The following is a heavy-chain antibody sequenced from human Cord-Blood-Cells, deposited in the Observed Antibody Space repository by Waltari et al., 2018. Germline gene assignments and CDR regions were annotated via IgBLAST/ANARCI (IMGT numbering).Heavy chain of an antibody. V-gene: IGHV1-18*01. CDR2: ISAYNGNT. CDR1: GYTFTSYG. Sequence: QVQLVQSGAEVKKPGASVKVSCKASGYTFTSYGIRWVRQAPGQGIEWMGWISAYNGNTNYAQKLQGRVTMTTDTSTSTAYMELRSLRSDDTAVYYCARVPGGGSSWYYYYYGMDVWGQGTTVTVSS. CDR3: ARVPGGGSSWYYYYYGMDV. J-gene: IGHJ6*02. D-gene: IGHD6-13*01.